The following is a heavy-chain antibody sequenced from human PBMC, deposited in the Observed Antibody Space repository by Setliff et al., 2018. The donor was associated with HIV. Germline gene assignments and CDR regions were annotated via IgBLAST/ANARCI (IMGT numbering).Heavy chain of an antibody. CDR1: GFSLSNTRMG. J-gene: IGHJ3*01. CDR2: IFPNDEK. D-gene: IGHD3-22*01. CDR3: ARMIYYDSSGDAFDV. Sequence: SGPTLVNPTETLTLTCTVSGFSLSNTRMGVSWIRQPPGKALEWLAHIFPNDEKSYSTSLNSRLTISKDTSKSQVVLTMTNMDPVDTATYYCARMIYYDSSGDAFDVWGQGTMVTVSS. V-gene: IGHV2-26*01.